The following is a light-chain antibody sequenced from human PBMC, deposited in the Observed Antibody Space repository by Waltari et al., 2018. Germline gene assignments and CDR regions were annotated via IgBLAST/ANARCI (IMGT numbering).Light chain of an antibody. J-gene: IGLJ3*02. V-gene: IGLV2-23*01. CDR3: CSYGGSNTPKV. Sequence: QSALTQPASLSGSPGQPIHMSCPGTSSDCGTYNVVFWYQQHPGKAPKLMIYEDTRRPSGVSNRFSGSKSGNTASLTISGLQPEDEADYYCCSYGGSNTPKVFGGGTKLTVL. CDR2: EDT. CDR1: SSDCGTYNV.